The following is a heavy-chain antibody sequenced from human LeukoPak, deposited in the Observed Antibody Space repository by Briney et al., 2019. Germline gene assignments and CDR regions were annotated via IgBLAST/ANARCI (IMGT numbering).Heavy chain of an antibody. CDR3: ARENSGSYSWFDP. J-gene: IGHJ5*02. CDR1: GGSISSADYY. V-gene: IGHV4-30-4*08. Sequence: SQTLSLTCTVSGGSISSADYYWSWIRQPPGKGLEWTGYIYYTGTTYYNPSLKSRITISVDTSKNQFSLKLSSVTAADTAVYYCARENSGSYSWFDPWGQGTLVTVSS. D-gene: IGHD3-10*01. CDR2: IYYTGTT.